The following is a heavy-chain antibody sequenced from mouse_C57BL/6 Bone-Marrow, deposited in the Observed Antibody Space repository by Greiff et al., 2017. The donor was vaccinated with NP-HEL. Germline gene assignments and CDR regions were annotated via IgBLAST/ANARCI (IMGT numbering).Heavy chain of an antibody. Sequence: QVQLQQPGAELVKPGASVKLSCKASGYTFTSYWMHWVKQRPGQGLEWIGMIHPNSGSTNYNEKFKSKATLTVDKSSSTAYMQLSSLTSEDSAVYYCARCYYYGSEAMDYWGQGTSVTVSS. CDR1: GYTFTSYW. CDR3: ARCYYYGSEAMDY. CDR2: IHPNSGST. J-gene: IGHJ4*01. D-gene: IGHD1-1*01. V-gene: IGHV1-64*01.